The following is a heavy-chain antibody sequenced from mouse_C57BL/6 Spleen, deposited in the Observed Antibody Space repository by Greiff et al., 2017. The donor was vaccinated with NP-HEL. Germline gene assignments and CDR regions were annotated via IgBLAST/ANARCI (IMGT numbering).Heavy chain of an antibody. CDR1: GYTFTSYW. CDR3: ARFPSTMITTVDY. V-gene: IGHV1-64*01. Sequence: VQLKQSGAELVKPGASVKLSCKASGYTFTSYWMHWVKQRPGQGLEWIGMIHPNSGSTNYNEKVKSKATLTVDKSSSTAYMQLSSLTSEDSAVYYCARFPSTMITTVDYWGQGTTLTVSS. J-gene: IGHJ2*01. CDR2: IHPNSGST. D-gene: IGHD2-4*01.